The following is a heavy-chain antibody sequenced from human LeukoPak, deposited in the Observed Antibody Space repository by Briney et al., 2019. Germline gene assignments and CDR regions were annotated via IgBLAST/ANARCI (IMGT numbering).Heavy chain of an antibody. V-gene: IGHV1-69*13. CDR1: GGTFSSYA. CDR3: ATSAGTIFGVVHMDV. CDR2: IIPIFGTA. D-gene: IGHD3-3*01. Sequence: ASVKVSCKASGGTFSSYAISWVRQAPGQGLEWMGGIIPIFGTANYAQKFQGRVAITADESTSTAYMELSSLRSDDTAVYYCATSAGTIFGVVHMDVWGQGTTVTVSS. J-gene: IGHJ6*02.